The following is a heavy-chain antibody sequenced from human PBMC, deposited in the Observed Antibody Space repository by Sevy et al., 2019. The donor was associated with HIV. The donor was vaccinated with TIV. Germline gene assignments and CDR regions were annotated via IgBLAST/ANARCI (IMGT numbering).Heavy chain of an antibody. J-gene: IGHJ4*02. Sequence: SENLSLTCTVSGDSVSSYSFYWSWIRQPPGKGLEWIGYIYYSGSSNYNPSLKSRVTMSIDTSKNQFSLKLSSVTAADTAVYYCAREKQFVLDYWGQGTLVTVSS. D-gene: IGHD6-6*01. CDR2: IYYSGSS. V-gene: IGHV4-61*01. CDR3: AREKQFVLDY. CDR1: GDSVSSYSFY.